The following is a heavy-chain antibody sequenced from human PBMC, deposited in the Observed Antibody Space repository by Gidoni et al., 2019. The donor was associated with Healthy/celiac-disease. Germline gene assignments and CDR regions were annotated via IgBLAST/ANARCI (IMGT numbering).Heavy chain of an antibody. CDR1: GFTFSAYD. Sequence: VQLVESGGGLVQPGGSLRLSCSASGFTFSAYDMTWVRQATGKGLEWVSAIGTAGDTYYPGSVKGRFTISRENAKNSLYLQMNSLRAGDTAVYYCARGTYYYGSGSYGDAFDIWGQGTMVTVSS. CDR2: IGTAGDT. D-gene: IGHD3-10*01. J-gene: IGHJ3*02. CDR3: ARGTYYYGSGSYGDAFDI. V-gene: IGHV3-13*04.